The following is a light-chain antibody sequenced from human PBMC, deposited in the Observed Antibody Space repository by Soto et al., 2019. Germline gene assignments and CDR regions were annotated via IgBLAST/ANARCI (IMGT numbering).Light chain of an antibody. CDR1: QSISTW. CDR2: NAS. Sequence: DIQITQSPSPLSASVGDRVTITCRASQSISTWLAWYQQKPGKAPKLLIYNASSLESGVPSRFRGSGSGTEFTLTISGLQPDDFATYYCQQYNNYPRTFGGGTKVEIK. CDR3: QQYNNYPRT. J-gene: IGKJ4*01. V-gene: IGKV1-5*03.